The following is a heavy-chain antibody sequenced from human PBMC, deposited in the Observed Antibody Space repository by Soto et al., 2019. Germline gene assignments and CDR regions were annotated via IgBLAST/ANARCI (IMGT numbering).Heavy chain of an antibody. D-gene: IGHD6-13*01. J-gene: IGHJ4*02. CDR1: GYTFSSYG. CDR3: ARDWSSITAAGTEGDY. CDR2: ISVYTGNT. Sequence: QVQLVQSGAEVKKPGASVKVSCKASGYTFSSYGISWVRQAPGQGLEWMGWISVYTGNTNYVQKFQGSVTMTTDTSQSTAYMELRSLRSDDTAVDYCARDWSSITAAGTEGDYWGQGSLVTVSS. V-gene: IGHV1-18*01.